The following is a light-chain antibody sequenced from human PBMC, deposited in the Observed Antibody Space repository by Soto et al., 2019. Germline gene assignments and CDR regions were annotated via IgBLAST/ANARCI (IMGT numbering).Light chain of an antibody. Sequence: QSALTQPASVSGSPGQSITSSCTGTSSDLAIYNYVSWYQQQPGKAPKLMIYQVNNRPSGVSNRFSGSRSGNTASLTISGLQAEDEADYYCSSYTDSSNYVFGTGTKLTVL. CDR3: SSYTDSSNYV. J-gene: IGLJ1*01. CDR2: QVN. CDR1: SSDLAIYNY. V-gene: IGLV2-14*01.